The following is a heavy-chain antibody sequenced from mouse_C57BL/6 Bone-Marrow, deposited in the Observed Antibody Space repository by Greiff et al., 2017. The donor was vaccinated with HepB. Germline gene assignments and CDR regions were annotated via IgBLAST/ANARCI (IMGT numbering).Heavy chain of an antibody. CDR3: TREGLLLPYAMDY. J-gene: IGHJ4*01. V-gene: IGHV5-9-1*02. CDR1: GFTFSSYA. Sequence: EVQWVESGEGLVKPGGSLKLSCAASGFTFSSYAMSWVRQTPEKRLEWVAYISSGGDYIYYADTVKGRFTISRDNARNTLYLQMSSLKSEDTAMYYCTREGLLLPYAMDYWGQGTSVTVSS. D-gene: IGHD1-1*01. CDR2: ISSGGDYI.